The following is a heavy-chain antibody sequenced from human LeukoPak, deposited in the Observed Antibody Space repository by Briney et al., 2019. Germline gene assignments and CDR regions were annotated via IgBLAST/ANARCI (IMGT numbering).Heavy chain of an antibody. D-gene: IGHD3-22*01. V-gene: IGHV3-23*01. Sequence: GGSLRLSCAASGFTFSSYAMSWVRQAPGKGLEWVSAISGSGGSTYYADSVKGRFTISRDNSKNTLYLQMNSLRAEDTAVYCCAEDPSYYYDSSGYSFDYWGQGTLVTVSS. CDR2: ISGSGGST. J-gene: IGHJ4*02. CDR1: GFTFSSYA. CDR3: AEDPSYYYDSSGYSFDY.